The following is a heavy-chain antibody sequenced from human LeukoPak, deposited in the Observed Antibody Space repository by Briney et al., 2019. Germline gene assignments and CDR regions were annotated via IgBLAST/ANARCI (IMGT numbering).Heavy chain of an antibody. J-gene: IGHJ4*02. Sequence: GGSLRLSCAASGFTFSSYSMNWVRQAPGKGLEWVSSISSSSSYIYYADSVKGRFTISRDNAKNSLYLQMNSLRAEDTAVYYCARATSKYYYDSSGYYLDYWGQGTLVTVSS. CDR2: ISSSSSYI. CDR3: ARATSKYYYDSSGYYLDY. CDR1: GFTFSSYS. V-gene: IGHV3-21*01. D-gene: IGHD3-22*01.